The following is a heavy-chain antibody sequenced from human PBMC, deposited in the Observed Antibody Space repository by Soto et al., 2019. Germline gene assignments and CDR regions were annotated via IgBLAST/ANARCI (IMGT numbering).Heavy chain of an antibody. CDR1: GGSISSGGYY. V-gene: IGHV4-31*03. J-gene: IGHJ5*02. CDR3: ARSVFP. Sequence: QVQLQESGPGLVKPSQTLSLTCTVSGGSISSGGYYWTWIRQHPGKGLEWIGYIYYSGSTYYNPSPKGRVTLSGSKSKNPFSLKLSSVAAADTAVYYCARSVFPWGQGTLVTVSS. CDR2: IYYSGST.